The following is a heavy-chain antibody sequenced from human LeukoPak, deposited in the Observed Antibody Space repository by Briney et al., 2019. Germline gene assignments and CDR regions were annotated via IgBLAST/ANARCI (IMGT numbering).Heavy chain of an antibody. Sequence: SQTLSLTCTISGGSISSGGHYWSWIRQHPGKGLEWIGYINYSGSTYYNPSLKSRVTISVDTSQNQFSLKLSSVTAADTAVYYCARDEAIFGAGYYYGMDVWGQGTTVTVSS. CDR2: INYSGST. J-gene: IGHJ6*02. CDR3: ARDEAIFGAGYYYGMDV. CDR1: GGSISSGGHY. V-gene: IGHV4-31*03. D-gene: IGHD3-3*01.